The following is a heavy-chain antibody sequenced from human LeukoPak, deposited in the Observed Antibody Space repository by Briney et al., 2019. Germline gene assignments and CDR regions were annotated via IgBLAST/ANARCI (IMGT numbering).Heavy chain of an antibody. CDR2: ISGRGGTP. J-gene: IGHJ4*02. Sequence: GGSLRLSCAASGFTFSNYAMTWVRQAPGKGLEWVSAISGRGGTPYYADSVKGRCTISRDNSRDTLFLQVNNLRAEDTAVYYCAKDREPYFDSSGYPLFFDYWGQGALVTVSS. CDR3: AKDREPYFDSSGYPLFFDY. CDR1: GFTFSNYA. V-gene: IGHV3-23*01. D-gene: IGHD3-22*01.